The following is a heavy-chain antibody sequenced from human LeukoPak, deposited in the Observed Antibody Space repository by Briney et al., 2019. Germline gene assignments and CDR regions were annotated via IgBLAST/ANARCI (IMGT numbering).Heavy chain of an antibody. CDR1: GFTFSSYG. D-gene: IGHD3-22*01. Sequence: GGSLRLSCAASGFTFSSYGMHWVRQAPGKGLEWVAVIWYDGSNKYYADSVKGRFTISRDNSKNTLYLQMNSLRAEDAAVYYCARVGLNYYDSSGPDSNNYYYYGMDVWGQGTTVTVSS. CDR3: ARVGLNYYDSSGPDSNNYYYYGMDV. J-gene: IGHJ6*02. CDR2: IWYDGSNK. V-gene: IGHV3-33*01.